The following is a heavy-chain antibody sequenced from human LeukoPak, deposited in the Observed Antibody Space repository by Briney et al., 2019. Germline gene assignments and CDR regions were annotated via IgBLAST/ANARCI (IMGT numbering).Heavy chain of an antibody. CDR1: GGSISSSCYY. D-gene: IGHD3-3*01. Sequence: SETLSRTCTVSGGSISSSCYYWGWIRQPPGKGLEWIGSIYYSGSTYYNPSLKSRVTISVDTSKNQFSLKLSSVTAADTAVYYCARLTNSITIFGNEENWFDPWGQGTLVTVSS. CDR2: IYYSGST. J-gene: IGHJ5*02. CDR3: ARLTNSITIFGNEENWFDP. V-gene: IGHV4-39*01.